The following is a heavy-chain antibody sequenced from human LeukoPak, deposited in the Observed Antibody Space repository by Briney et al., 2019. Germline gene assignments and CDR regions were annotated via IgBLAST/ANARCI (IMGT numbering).Heavy chain of an antibody. J-gene: IGHJ6*02. Sequence: ASVKVSCKASGYTFTSYDINWVRQATGQGLGWMGWMNPNSGNTGYAQKFQGRVTMTRNTSISTAYMELSSLRSEDTAVYYCARINSGSYYYYYGMDVWGQGTTVTVSS. CDR3: ARINSGSYYYYYGMDV. D-gene: IGHD1-26*01. V-gene: IGHV1-8*01. CDR2: MNPNSGNT. CDR1: GYTFTSYD.